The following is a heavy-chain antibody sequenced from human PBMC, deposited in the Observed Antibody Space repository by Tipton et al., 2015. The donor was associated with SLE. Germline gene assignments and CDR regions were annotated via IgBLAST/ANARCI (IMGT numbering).Heavy chain of an antibody. D-gene: IGHD3-3*01. J-gene: IGHJ4*02. CDR2: IYYSGST. CDR3: ARRDTIFGVVIDY. CDR1: GGSISSSSYY. V-gene: IGHV4-39*01. Sequence: TLSLTCSVSGGSISSSSYYWGWIRQPPGKGLDWIGSIYYSGSTYYNPSLKSRVTISVDTSTNQFSLKLSSVTAADTAVYYCARRDTIFGVVIDYWGQGTLVTVSS.